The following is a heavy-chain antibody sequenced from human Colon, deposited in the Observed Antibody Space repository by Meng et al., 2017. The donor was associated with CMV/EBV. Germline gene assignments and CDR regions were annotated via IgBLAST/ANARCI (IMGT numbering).Heavy chain of an antibody. CDR1: GASITSYY. Sequence: QVQRRESGPGLVKPSETLSPTCTVSGASITSYYWSWIRQPAGKGLEWIGRVYISGNTNYNPSLKSRVTMSIDTSKNQLSLNIRSVTAADTAVYYCARDSNLSGLAYWGQGTLVTVSS. CDR3: ARDSNLSGLAY. CDR2: VYISGNT. J-gene: IGHJ4*02. D-gene: IGHD3-10*01. V-gene: IGHV4-4*07.